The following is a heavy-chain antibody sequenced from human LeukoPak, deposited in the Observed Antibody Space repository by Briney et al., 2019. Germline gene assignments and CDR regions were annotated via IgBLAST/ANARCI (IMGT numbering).Heavy chain of an antibody. CDR1: GGTFSSYS. V-gene: IGHV1-69*02. D-gene: IGHD3-10*01. J-gene: IGHJ6*02. CDR3: VEWFGESSSYGMDV. Sequence: SVKVSCKASGGTFSSYSISWVRQAPGQGLEWLGRIISILGVPNYAQKFQDRVTITADKSTNTVYMELRSLRSEDTAIYYCVEWFGESSSYGMDVWGQGTTVTVSS. CDR2: IISILGVP.